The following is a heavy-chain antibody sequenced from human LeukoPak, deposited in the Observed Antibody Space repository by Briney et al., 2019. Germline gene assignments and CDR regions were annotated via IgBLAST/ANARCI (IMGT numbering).Heavy chain of an antibody. CDR1: GYTFTSYY. Sequence: ASVKVSCKASGYTFTSYYMHWVRQAPGQGLEWMGIINPSGGSTSYAQKLQGRVTMTTDTSTSTAYMELRSLRSDDTAVYYCARGRPVVVTAPAFDIWGQGTMVTVSS. V-gene: IGHV1-46*01. J-gene: IGHJ3*02. CDR3: ARGRPVVVTAPAFDI. CDR2: INPSGGST. D-gene: IGHD2-21*02.